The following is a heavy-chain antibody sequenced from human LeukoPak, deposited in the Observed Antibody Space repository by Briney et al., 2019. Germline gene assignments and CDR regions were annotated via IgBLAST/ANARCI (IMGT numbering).Heavy chain of an antibody. J-gene: IGHJ4*02. D-gene: IGHD6-19*01. Sequence: PGGSLRLSCAASGFTFSSYSMNWVRQAPGKGLEWVAFIRYDGTNKYYADSVKGRFTISRDNSKNTLYLQMNSLRADDTAVYYCAKIPSAVPGRGFDYWGQGTLVTVSS. CDR2: IRYDGTNK. CDR3: AKIPSAVPGRGFDY. CDR1: GFTFSSYS. V-gene: IGHV3-30*02.